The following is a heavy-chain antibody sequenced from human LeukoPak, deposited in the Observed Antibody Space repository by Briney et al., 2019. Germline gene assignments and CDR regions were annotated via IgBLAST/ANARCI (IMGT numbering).Heavy chain of an antibody. D-gene: IGHD1-1*01. CDR1: GGSFSGYY. CDR3: ARDRPRYNWNDVGDY. J-gene: IGHJ4*02. V-gene: IGHV4-34*01. CDR2: INHSGST. Sequence: SETLSLTCAVYGGSFSGYYWSWIRQPPGKGLEWIGEINHSGSTNYNPSLKSRVTISVDTSKNQFSLKLSSVTAADTAVYYCARDRPRYNWNDVGDYWGQGTLVTVSS.